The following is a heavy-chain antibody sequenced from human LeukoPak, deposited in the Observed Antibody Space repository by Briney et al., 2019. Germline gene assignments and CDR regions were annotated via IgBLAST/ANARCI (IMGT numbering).Heavy chain of an antibody. V-gene: IGHV4-34*01. J-gene: IGHJ5*02. Sequence: SETLSLTCTVYGESFSDYYWTWIRQPPGKGLEWIGEINHSGSTNYNPSLKGRVTISIDTSKNQFSLKLSSVTAADTAVYYCATGAGYTYGSNWFDPWGQGTRVTVSS. CDR3: ATGAGYTYGSNWFDP. CDR2: INHSGST. CDR1: GESFSDYY. D-gene: IGHD5-18*01.